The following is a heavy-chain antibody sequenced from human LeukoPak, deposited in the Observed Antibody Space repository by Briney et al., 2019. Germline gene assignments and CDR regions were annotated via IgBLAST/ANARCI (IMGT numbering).Heavy chain of an antibody. V-gene: IGHV4-59*01. CDR3: AREGTAGTNLNWFDP. J-gene: IGHJ5*02. Sequence: PSETLSLTCTVSGGSISSYYWSWIRQPPGKGLEWIGYISYSGSTNFNPSLKSRITISVDTSKNQFSLKLSSVTAADTAVYYCAREGTAGTNLNWFDPWGQGTLVTVSS. CDR1: GGSISSYY. D-gene: IGHD1-1*01. CDR2: ISYSGST.